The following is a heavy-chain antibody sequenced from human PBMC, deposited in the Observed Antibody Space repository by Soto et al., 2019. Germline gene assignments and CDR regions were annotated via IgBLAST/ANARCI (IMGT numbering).Heavy chain of an antibody. CDR2: IFYSGTT. D-gene: IGHD4-17*01. J-gene: IGHJ4*02. Sequence: QLQLQESGPGLVKPSETLSLTCTVSGGSISGSSYYWGWIRQPPGKGLEWIGTIFYSGTTYYNPSLKSRGTLSVDTSQNQFSLRLTSVTAADTAVYYCASYGDYPDYWGQGTLVTVSS. V-gene: IGHV4-39*01. CDR3: ASYGDYPDY. CDR1: GGSISGSSYY.